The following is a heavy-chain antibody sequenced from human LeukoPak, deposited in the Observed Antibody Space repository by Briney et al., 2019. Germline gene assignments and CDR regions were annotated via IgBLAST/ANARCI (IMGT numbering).Heavy chain of an antibody. Sequence: LGESLKISGKGSGYRFASYWIGWVGQMPGKGLEWMGIIYPSDSDTRYSPSFQGQVSISADKSISAAYLQWSSLKASDTAMYYCARQRSTAYYDSSGLPYDAFDIWGQGTMVTVSS. V-gene: IGHV5-51*01. CDR2: IYPSDSDT. D-gene: IGHD3-22*01. CDR3: ARQRSTAYYDSSGLPYDAFDI. CDR1: GYRFASYW. J-gene: IGHJ3*02.